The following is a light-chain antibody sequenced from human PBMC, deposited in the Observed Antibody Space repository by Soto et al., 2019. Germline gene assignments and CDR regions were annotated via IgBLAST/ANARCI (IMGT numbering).Light chain of an antibody. CDR3: SSYTRSSTYV. CDR1: SSDVGAYDY. CDR2: EVT. J-gene: IGLJ1*01. Sequence: QSALTQPASVSASPGQSIAISCSGTSSDVGAYDYVSWYQHHPGKAPKLIIYEVTYRPSGVSNRFSASKPGNTASLTISGLQAEDEADYYCSSYTRSSTYVFGTGTKVTVL. V-gene: IGLV2-14*01.